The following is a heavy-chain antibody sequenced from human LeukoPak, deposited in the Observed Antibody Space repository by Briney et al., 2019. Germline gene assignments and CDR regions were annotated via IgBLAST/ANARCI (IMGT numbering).Heavy chain of an antibody. D-gene: IGHD4-17*01. J-gene: IGHJ5*02. Sequence: ASVKVSCKASGYTFTGYYMHWVRQAPGQGLEWMGWINPNSGGTNYAQKFQGRVTMTRDTSISTAYMELSRLGSDDTAVYYCARDPDYGDYGENNWFDPWGQGTLVTVSS. CDR2: INPNSGGT. V-gene: IGHV1-2*02. CDR3: ARDPDYGDYGENNWFDP. CDR1: GYTFTGYY.